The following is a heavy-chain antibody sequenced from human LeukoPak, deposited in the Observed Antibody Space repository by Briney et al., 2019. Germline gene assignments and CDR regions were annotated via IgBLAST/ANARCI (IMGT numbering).Heavy chain of an antibody. CDR3: ARGYDFWSGSLYYMDV. J-gene: IGHJ6*03. CDR1: GYTFTSYY. CDR2: INPSGGNT. D-gene: IGHD3-3*01. V-gene: IGHV1-46*01. Sequence: ASVKVSCKASGYTFTSYYMHWVRQAPGQGLEWMGIINPSGGNTNYAQNFQGRVTMTRDMSTSTVYMELSSLRSEDTAVYYCARGYDFWSGSLYYMDVWGKGTTVTVSS.